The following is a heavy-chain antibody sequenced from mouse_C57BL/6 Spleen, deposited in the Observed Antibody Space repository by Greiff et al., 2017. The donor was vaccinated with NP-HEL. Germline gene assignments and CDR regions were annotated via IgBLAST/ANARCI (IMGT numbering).Heavy chain of an antibody. CDR1: GYAFSSSW. V-gene: IGHV1-82*01. Sequence: QVQLQQSGPELVKPGASVKISCKASGYAFSSSWMNWVKQRPGKGLAWIGRLYPGDGDTNYNGKFKGKATLTADKSSSTAYMKLSSLTSEDSAVYFCARRGYYGNPYYAMDYWGQGTSVTVAS. CDR2: LYPGDGDT. D-gene: IGHD2-1*01. J-gene: IGHJ4*01. CDR3: ARRGYYGNPYYAMDY.